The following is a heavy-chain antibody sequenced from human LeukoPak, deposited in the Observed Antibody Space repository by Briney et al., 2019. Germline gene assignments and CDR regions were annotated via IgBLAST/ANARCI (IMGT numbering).Heavy chain of an antibody. Sequence: ASVKVSCKASGYTFTSYYMHWVRQAPGQGLEWMGITNPSGGSTSYAQKFQGRVTMTRDTSTSTVYMELSSLRSEDTAVYYCARAQQWLAFDIWGQGTMVTVSS. V-gene: IGHV1-46*01. CDR2: TNPSGGST. D-gene: IGHD6-19*01. J-gene: IGHJ3*02. CDR3: ARAQQWLAFDI. CDR1: GYTFTSYY.